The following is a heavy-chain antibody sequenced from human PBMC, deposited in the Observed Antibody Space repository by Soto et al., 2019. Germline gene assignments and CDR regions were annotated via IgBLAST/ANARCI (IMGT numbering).Heavy chain of an antibody. CDR3: AKDKGPYYDFWSGQRWFDP. D-gene: IGHD3-3*01. V-gene: IGHV3-30*18. J-gene: IGHJ5*02. CDR2: ISHDGSKK. CDR1: GFTFSTHG. Sequence: GGSLRLSCAASGFTFSTHGMHWVRQAPGKGPEWVAVISHDGSKKYYVESVEGRFSISRDNSKSIVHLQMNNVRTEDTAVYYCAKDKGPYYDFWSGQRWFDPWGQGTLVTVSS.